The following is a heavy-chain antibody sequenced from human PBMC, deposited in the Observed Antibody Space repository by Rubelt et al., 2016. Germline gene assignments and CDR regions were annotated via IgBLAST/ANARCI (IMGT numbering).Heavy chain of an antibody. D-gene: IGHD2-8*01. V-gene: IGHV4-34*01. CDR3: ARGYCTNGVCYGGDY. Sequence: QVQLQQWGAGLLKPSETLSLTCAVYGGSFSGYYWSRIRQPPGKGLEWIGEINHSGSTNYNPSLKSRVTSSVDTSKNQFSLKLSSVTAADTAVYYCARGYCTNGVCYGGDYWGQGTLVTVSS. J-gene: IGHJ4*02. CDR2: INHSGST. CDR1: GGSFSGYY.